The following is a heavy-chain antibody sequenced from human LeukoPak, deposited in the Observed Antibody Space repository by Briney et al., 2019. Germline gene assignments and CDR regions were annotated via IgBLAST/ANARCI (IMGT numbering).Heavy chain of an antibody. J-gene: IGHJ2*01. Sequence: SETLSLTCTVSGGSISSYFWSWIRQPPGKGLEWVGYIYYSGSTNYNPSLKSRVIISVDTSKNQFSLKLSSVTAADTAVYYCARHTRYCSGGSCSYRRSDWYFDLWGRGTLVTVSS. CDR2: IYYSGST. D-gene: IGHD2-15*01. CDR3: ARHTRYCSGGSCSYRRSDWYFDL. V-gene: IGHV4-59*08. CDR1: GGSISSYF.